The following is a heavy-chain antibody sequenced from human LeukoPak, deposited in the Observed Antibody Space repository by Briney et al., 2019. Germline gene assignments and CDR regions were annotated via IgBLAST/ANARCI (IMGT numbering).Heavy chain of an antibody. CDR1: GGSISSYY. J-gene: IGHJ4*02. CDR3: ARVGFGNTPHPIDY. D-gene: IGHD4-23*01. CDR2: NYYTGST. V-gene: IGHV4-59*01. Sequence: SETLSLTCTVSGGSISSYYWSWIRQPPGKGLEWIGYNYYTGSTNYNPSLKSRVTISVDTSKNQFSLELSSVTAADTAVYYCARVGFGNTPHPIDYWGQGTLVTVSS.